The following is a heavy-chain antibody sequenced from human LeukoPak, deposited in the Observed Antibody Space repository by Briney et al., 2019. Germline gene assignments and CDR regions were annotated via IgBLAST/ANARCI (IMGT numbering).Heavy chain of an antibody. D-gene: IGHD1-26*01. CDR1: GYTFTSYY. Sequence: ASVKVSCKASGYTFTSYYMHWVRQAPGQGLEWMGLINPTGGSTGYAQKFQGRVTMTRDTSTSTDYMELSSLRSEDTAIYYCARDNSVGDNAWWFDPWGQGTLVTVSS. CDR3: ARDNSVGDNAWWFDP. J-gene: IGHJ5*02. V-gene: IGHV1-46*01. CDR2: INPTGGST.